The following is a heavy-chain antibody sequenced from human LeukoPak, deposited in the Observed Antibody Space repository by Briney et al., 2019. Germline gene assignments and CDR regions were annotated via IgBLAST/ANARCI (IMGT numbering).Heavy chain of an antibody. CDR3: ARHERYVPLDHAFDI. J-gene: IGHJ3*02. CDR1: GGSISISSHH. Sequence: PSETLSLTCTVSGGSISISSHHLGWIRQPPGKGLEWIGSMYYSGSTYYGPSLKSRVTMSVDTSKNQFSLKLSSMTAADTAVYYCARHERYVPLDHAFDIWGQGTMVTVSS. D-gene: IGHD3/OR15-3a*01. CDR2: MYYSGST. V-gene: IGHV4-39*01.